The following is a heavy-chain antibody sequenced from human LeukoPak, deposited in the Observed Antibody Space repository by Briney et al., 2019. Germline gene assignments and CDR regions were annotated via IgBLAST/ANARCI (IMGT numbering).Heavy chain of an antibody. D-gene: IGHD3-9*01. CDR2: INWNGGST. J-gene: IGHJ4*02. CDR3: ASGYYDILTGYQNGGYFDY. Sequence: GGSLRLSCVASGFTFDDYGMSWVRQAPGKGLEWVSGINWNGGSTGYADSVKGRFTISRDNAKNSLYLQMNSLRAEDTALYYCASGYYDILTGYQNGGYFDYWGQGTLVTVSS. CDR1: GFTFDDYG. V-gene: IGHV3-20*04.